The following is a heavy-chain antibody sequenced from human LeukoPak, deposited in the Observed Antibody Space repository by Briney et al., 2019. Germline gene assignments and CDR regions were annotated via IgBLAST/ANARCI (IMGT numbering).Heavy chain of an antibody. CDR1: GYTFTGYY. V-gene: IGHV1-2*06. J-gene: IGHJ4*02. CDR2: INPNSGGT. CDR3: ARADEVLLWFGDLDY. D-gene: IGHD3-10*01. Sequence: ASVKVSCKAYGYTFTGYYMHWVRQAPGQGLEWMGRINPNSGGTNYAQKFQGRVTMTRDTSISTAYMELSRLRSDDTAVYYCARADEVLLWFGDLDYWGQGTLVTVSS.